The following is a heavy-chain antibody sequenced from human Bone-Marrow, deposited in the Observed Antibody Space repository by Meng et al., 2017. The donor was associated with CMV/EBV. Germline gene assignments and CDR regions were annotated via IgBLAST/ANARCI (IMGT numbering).Heavy chain of an antibody. CDR2: IRSITYGGAT. D-gene: IGHD1-7*01. Sequence: GGSLRLSCPASGFTFGDFAMTWVRQAPGKGLEWVGFIRSITYGGATDYAASVKGRFTISRDDSKSIAYLQMNSLKTEDTGVYYCARSNWNYLSHADHWGQGALVTVSS. J-gene: IGHJ4*02. CDR1: GFTFGDFA. CDR3: ARSNWNYLSHADH. V-gene: IGHV3-49*04.